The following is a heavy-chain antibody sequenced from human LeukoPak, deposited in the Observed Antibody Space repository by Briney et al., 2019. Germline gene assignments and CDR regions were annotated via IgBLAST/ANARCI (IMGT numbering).Heavy chain of an antibody. V-gene: IGHV4-34*01. CDR2: INHSGST. CDR1: GGSFSGYY. D-gene: IGHD3-3*01. Sequence: PSETLSLTCAVYGGSFSGYYWSWIRQPPGKGLEWIGEINHSGSTNYNPSLKSRVTISVGTSKNQFSLKLSSVTAADTAVYYCARARSITIFGVVISDSVRFDPWGQGTLVTVSS. CDR3: ARARSITIFGVVISDSVRFDP. J-gene: IGHJ5*02.